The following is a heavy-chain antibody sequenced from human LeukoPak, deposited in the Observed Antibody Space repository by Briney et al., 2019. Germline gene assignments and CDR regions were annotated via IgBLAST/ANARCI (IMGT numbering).Heavy chain of an antibody. D-gene: IGHD6-19*01. Sequence: PGGSLRLSCAASGFTFSSYWMHWVRQAPGKGLVWVSRINSDGSSTTYADSVKGRFTISRDNAKNTLYLQMNSLRADDTAVYYCARAPFSGGWMGPGYWGQGTLVTVSS. CDR1: GFTFSSYW. CDR2: INSDGSST. V-gene: IGHV3-74*01. J-gene: IGHJ4*02. CDR3: ARAPFSGGWMGPGY.